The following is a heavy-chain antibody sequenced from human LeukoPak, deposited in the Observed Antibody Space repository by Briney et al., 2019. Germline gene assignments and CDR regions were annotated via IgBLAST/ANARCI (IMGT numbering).Heavy chain of an antibody. CDR1: GFTFTSYG. D-gene: IGHD6-6*01. Sequence: PGGSLRLSCAASGFTFTSYGMHWVRQAPGKGLEWVTFIRFDGNNKDYGNSAKGRFTISRDNSKNTLYLHMNSLRGEDTAVYYCARIAARRLGDYYYYMDVWGKGTTVTVSS. CDR3: ARIAARRLGDYYYYMDV. CDR2: IRFDGNNK. V-gene: IGHV3-30*02. J-gene: IGHJ6*03.